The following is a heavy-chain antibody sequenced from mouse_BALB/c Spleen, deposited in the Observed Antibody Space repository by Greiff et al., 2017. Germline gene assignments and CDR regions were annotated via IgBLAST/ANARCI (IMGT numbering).Heavy chain of an antibody. CDR3: ARGGNGLRAMDY. CDR2: ISDGGSYT. J-gene: IGHJ4*01. CDR1: GFTFSDYY. V-gene: IGHV5-4*02. Sequence: EVKLVESGGGLVKPGGSLKLSCAASGFTFSDYYMYWVRQTPEKRLEWVATISDGGSYTYYPDSVKGRFTISRDNAKNNLYLQMSSLKSEDTAMYYCARGGNGLRAMDYWGQGTSVTVSS. D-gene: IGHD3-1*01.